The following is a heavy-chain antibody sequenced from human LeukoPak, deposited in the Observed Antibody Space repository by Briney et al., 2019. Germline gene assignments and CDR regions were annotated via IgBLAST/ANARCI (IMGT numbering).Heavy chain of an antibody. V-gene: IGHV4-30-2*01. CDR1: GGSISSGGYY. CDR2: IYHSGST. Sequence: SETLSLTCTVSGGSISSGGYYWSWIRQPPGKGLEWIGYIYHSGSTNYNPSLKSRVTISVDTSKNQFSLKLSSVTAADTAVYYCARFPQAPYSSGWYLRLERGFDYWGQGTLVTVSS. D-gene: IGHD6-19*01. CDR3: ARFPQAPYSSGWYLRLERGFDY. J-gene: IGHJ4*02.